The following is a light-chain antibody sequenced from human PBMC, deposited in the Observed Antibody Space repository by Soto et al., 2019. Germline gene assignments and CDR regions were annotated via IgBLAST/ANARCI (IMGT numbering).Light chain of an antibody. CDR2: SNN. V-gene: IGLV1-44*01. CDR1: GSNIGSNA. J-gene: IGLJ2*01. Sequence: HSVLTQPPSASGTPGQRVTISCSGSGSNIGSNAVNWYQQLPGTAPKLLIYSNNQRPSGVPDRFSGSKSGTSASLAISGLQSEDEADYHCAAWDDSLNGYVVFGGGTKLTVL. CDR3: AAWDDSLNGYVV.